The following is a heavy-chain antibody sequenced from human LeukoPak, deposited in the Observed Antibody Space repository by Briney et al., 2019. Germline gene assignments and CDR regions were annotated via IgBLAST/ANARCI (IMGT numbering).Heavy chain of an antibody. D-gene: IGHD2-8*01. V-gene: IGHV4-59*01. CDR3: TKIANGGLSDY. CDR1: GGSISGYY. J-gene: IGHJ4*02. Sequence: SETLSLTCTVSGGSISGYYWAWIRQPPGKVLEWIGYIHYSGNTNYNPSLKSRVTMSVDTSKNQFPLKLTSVTAADTAVYYCTKIANGGLSDYWGQGTLVTVSS. CDR2: IHYSGNT.